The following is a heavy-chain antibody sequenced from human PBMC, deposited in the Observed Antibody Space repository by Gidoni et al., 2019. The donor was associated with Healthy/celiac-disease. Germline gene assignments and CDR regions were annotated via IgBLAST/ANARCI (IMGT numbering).Heavy chain of an antibody. CDR1: VGSISSVGYY. CDR2: IYYSGGT. V-gene: IGHV4-31*03. D-gene: IGHD3-22*01. CDR3: ARDLNYYDSSGYYYYGMDV. J-gene: IGHJ6*02. Sequence: QVQLQESGPGLVKPSQTLSLTCTVSVGSISSVGYYWSWIRQHPGKGLEWIGYIYYSGGTYYNPSLKSRVTISVDTSKNQFSLKLSSVTAADTAVYYCARDLNYYDSSGYYYYGMDVWGQGTTVTVSS.